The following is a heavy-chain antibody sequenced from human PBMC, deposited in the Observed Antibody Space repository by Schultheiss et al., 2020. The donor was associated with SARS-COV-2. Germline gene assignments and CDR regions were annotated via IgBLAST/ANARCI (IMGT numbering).Heavy chain of an antibody. D-gene: IGHD3-10*01. CDR2: IDDNGDTT. Sequence: GESLKISCVVSASTPRTYIMSWVRQAPGKGLEWVAVIDDNGDTTIYDDSVRGRFTISRDNSRNTIYLQMNGLRVDDTAVYYCSNLPERPCPSATCYYYWGQGTLVTVSS. CDR3: SNLPERPCPSATCYYY. CDR1: ASTPRTYI. V-gene: IGHV3-23*05. J-gene: IGHJ4*02.